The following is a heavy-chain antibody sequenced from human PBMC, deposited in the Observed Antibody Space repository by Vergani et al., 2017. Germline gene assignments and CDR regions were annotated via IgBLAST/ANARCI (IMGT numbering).Heavy chain of an antibody. V-gene: IGHV1-46*03. J-gene: IGHJ4*02. CDR1: GYTFTSYY. Sequence: QVQLVQSGAEVKKPGASVKVSCKASGYTFTSYYMHWVRQAPGQGLEWMGIINPSGGSTSYAQKFQGRFTMTRDTSTSTVYMELSSLRSEDTAVYYCARARHSRAVDYWGQGTLVTVSS. D-gene: IGHD6-13*01. CDR3: ARARHSRAVDY. CDR2: INPSGGST.